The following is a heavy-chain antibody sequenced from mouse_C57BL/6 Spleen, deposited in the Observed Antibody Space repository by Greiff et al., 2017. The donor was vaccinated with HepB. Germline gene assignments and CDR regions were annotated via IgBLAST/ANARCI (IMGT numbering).Heavy chain of an antibody. V-gene: IGHV1-64*01. Sequence: QVQLQQPGAELVKPGASVKLSCKASGYTFTSYWMHWVKQRPGQGLEWIGMIHPNSGSTNYNEKFKSKATLTVDKSSSTAYMQLSSLTSEDSAVYYCAREAYYSNRDAMDYWGQGTSVTVSS. D-gene: IGHD2-5*01. CDR1: GYTFTSYW. CDR2: IHPNSGST. CDR3: AREAYYSNRDAMDY. J-gene: IGHJ4*01.